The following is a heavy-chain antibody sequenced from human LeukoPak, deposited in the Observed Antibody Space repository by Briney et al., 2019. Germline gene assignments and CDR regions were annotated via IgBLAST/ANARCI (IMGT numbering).Heavy chain of an antibody. Sequence: AVKVSCKACGGTFSSYVISGLRPATGRGLEWVGGIIPIFGTANYAQKFQGRVTITADESTSTAYMELSSLRSEDTAVYYCASIAVVAATPGYWGQGTLVTVSS. V-gene: IGHV1-69*01. CDR3: ASIAVVAATPGY. J-gene: IGHJ4*02. CDR1: GGTFSSYV. D-gene: IGHD2-15*01. CDR2: IIPIFGTA.